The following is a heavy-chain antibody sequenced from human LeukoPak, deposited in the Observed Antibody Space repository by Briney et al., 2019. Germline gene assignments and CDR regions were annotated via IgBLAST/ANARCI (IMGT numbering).Heavy chain of an antibody. CDR2: ISSSSSYI. J-gene: IGHJ4*02. Sequence: GGSLRLSCAASGFTFSSYSMNWVRQAPGKGLEWVSSISSSSSYIYYADSVKGRFIISRDNAKNSLYLQMNSLRAEDTAVYYCASYDSSGYYYSYWGQGTLVTVSS. D-gene: IGHD3-22*01. V-gene: IGHV3-21*01. CDR1: GFTFSSYS. CDR3: ASYDSSGYYYSY.